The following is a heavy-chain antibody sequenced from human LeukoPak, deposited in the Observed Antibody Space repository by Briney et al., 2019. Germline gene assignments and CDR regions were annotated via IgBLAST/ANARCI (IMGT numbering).Heavy chain of an antibody. CDR1: GGTFSSYA. J-gene: IGHJ4*02. V-gene: IGHV1-69*13. CDR3: VRDPDLGDSSGYTFDY. CDR2: IIPIFGTA. Sequence: GASVKVSCKASGGTFSSYAISWVRQAPGQGLEWMGGIIPIFGTANYAQKFQGRVTITADESTSTAYMELSSLRSEDTAVYYCVRDPDLGDSSGYTFDYWGQGTLVTVSS. D-gene: IGHD3-22*01.